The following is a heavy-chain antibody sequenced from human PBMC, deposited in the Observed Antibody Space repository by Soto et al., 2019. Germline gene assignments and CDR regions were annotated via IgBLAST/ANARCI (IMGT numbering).Heavy chain of an antibody. CDR1: GGSISSSY. CDR2: VDYSGST. V-gene: IGHV4-59*01. J-gene: IGHJ6*02. D-gene: IGHD6-13*01. Sequence: SETLSLTCTVSGGSISSSYWSWIRQPPGKRLEWIGYVDYSGSTNYNPSLKSRVTIAADTSKNQLSLKLTSVTAEDTAVYYCGRNLEQQLPKHYYYYGMDVWGQGTTVTVSS. CDR3: GRNLEQQLPKHYYYYGMDV.